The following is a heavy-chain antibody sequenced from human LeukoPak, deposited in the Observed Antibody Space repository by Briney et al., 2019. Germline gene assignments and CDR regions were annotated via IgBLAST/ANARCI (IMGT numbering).Heavy chain of an antibody. CDR3: ARDNYYGSGSYFDY. V-gene: IGHV3-30*02. CDR1: GFTFSSYS. CDR2: IRYDGGNK. D-gene: IGHD3-10*01. J-gene: IGHJ4*02. Sequence: GGSLRLSCAASGFTFSSYSMNWVRQAPGKGLEWVAFIRYDGGNKYYADSVKGRFTISRDNSKNTLFLQMNSLRAEDTAVYYCARDNYYGSGSYFDYWGQGTLVTVSS.